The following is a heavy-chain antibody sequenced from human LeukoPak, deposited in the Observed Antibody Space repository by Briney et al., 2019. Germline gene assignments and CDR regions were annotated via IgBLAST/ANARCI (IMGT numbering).Heavy chain of an antibody. CDR3: ASEYSGSSHYFDY. CDR2: INQDGSQK. D-gene: IGHD6-6*01. CDR1: GFTFSSYW. J-gene: IGHJ4*02. V-gene: IGHV3-7*01. Sequence: GGSLRLSCAASGFTFSSYWMSWVRQAPGKGLEWVANINQDGSQKYYVDSVKGRFTISRDNAKNSLYLQMNSLRAEDTAVYYCASEYSGSSHYFDYWGQGTLVTVSS.